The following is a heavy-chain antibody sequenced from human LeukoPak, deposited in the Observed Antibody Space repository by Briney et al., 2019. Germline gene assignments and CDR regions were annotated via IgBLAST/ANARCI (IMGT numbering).Heavy chain of an antibody. V-gene: IGHV3-23*01. J-gene: IGHJ3*02. CDR1: GFTFSSYA. D-gene: IGHD3-9*01. Sequence: GGSLRLSCAASGFTFSSYAMSWVRQAPGKGLEWVSAISGSGGSTYYADSVKGRFTISRDNSKNTLYLQMNSLRAEDTAVCYCAKDVIFYWAFDIWGQGTMVTVSS. CDR2: ISGSGGST. CDR3: AKDVIFYWAFDI.